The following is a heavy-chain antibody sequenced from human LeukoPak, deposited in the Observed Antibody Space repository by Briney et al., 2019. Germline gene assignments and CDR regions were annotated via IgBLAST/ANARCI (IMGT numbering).Heavy chain of an antibody. CDR3: ATYRQVLLPFES. Sequence: GGSLRLSRAASGFTFSTFAMIWVRQPPGKGLGWVSGIFPSGGEIHYADSVRGRFTISRDNSKSTLSLQMNSLRAEDTAIYYCATYRQVLLPFESWGQGTLVTVSS. CDR1: GFTFSTFA. D-gene: IGHD2-8*02. CDR2: IFPSGGEI. V-gene: IGHV3-23*01. J-gene: IGHJ4*02.